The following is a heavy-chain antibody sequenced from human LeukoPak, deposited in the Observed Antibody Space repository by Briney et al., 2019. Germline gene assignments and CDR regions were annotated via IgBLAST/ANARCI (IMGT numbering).Heavy chain of an antibody. CDR3: ARSGNILTGYYKARFDY. CDR2: INAYNGNT. V-gene: IGHV1-18*01. D-gene: IGHD3-9*01. J-gene: IGHJ4*02. CDR1: GYTLTSYR. Sequence: ASVNVSCKSSGYTLTSYRINWVRQAPGQGLEWMGLINAYNGNTNYAQKLQGRVTMTTDTSTSTAYMELRSLRSDDTAVYYCARSGNILTGYYKARFDYWGQGTLVTVSS.